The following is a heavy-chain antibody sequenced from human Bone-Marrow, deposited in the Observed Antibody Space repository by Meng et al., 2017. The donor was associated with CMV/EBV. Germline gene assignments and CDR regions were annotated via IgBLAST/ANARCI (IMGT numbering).Heavy chain of an antibody. CDR3: ARVFIGGEDFFDY. D-gene: IGHD3-10*01. CDR1: FGSLSSGGYY. V-gene: IGHV4-31*03. J-gene: IGHJ4*02. Sequence: QVQLQESVPGLVKPSQTLSLTFTVSFGSLSSGGYYWSWIRQHPGKGLEWIGYIYYSGSTYYNPSLKSRVTISVDTSKNQFSLKLSSVTAADTAVYYCARVFIGGEDFFDYWGQGTLVTVSS. CDR2: IYYSGST.